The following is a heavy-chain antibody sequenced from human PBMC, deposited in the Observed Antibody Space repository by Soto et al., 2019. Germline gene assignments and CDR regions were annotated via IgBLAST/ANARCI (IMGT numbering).Heavy chain of an antibody. J-gene: IGHJ6*02. D-gene: IGHD3-10*01. CDR3: ARNGERDLGLNYYFYYGMDV. CDR2: VSPYRNIT. Sequence: QMQLVQSGAEVKKPGASVTVSCKASDYIFTTYGISWVRQAPGQGLEWMGWVSPYRNITNYAQKCQGRVTMTTETSTSTVYMELRSLRSDDTAMYYCARNGERDLGLNYYFYYGMDVWGQGTSVTVSS. V-gene: IGHV1-18*01. CDR1: DYIFTTYG.